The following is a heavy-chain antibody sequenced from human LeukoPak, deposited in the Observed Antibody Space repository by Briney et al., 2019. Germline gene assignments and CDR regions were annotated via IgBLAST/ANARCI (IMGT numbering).Heavy chain of an antibody. CDR1: GFTFSSYA. V-gene: IGHV3-30-3*01. Sequence: GGSLRLSCAASGFTFSSYAMHWVRQAPGKGLEWVAVISYDGSNKYYADSVKGRFTISRDNSKNTLYLQMNSLRAEDTAVYYCASSNGWYLDYWGQGTLVTVSS. D-gene: IGHD6-19*01. CDR2: ISYDGSNK. CDR3: ASSNGWYLDY. J-gene: IGHJ4*02.